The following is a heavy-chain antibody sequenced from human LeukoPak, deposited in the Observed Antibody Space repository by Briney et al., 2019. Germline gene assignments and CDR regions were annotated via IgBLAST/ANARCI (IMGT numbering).Heavy chain of an antibody. CDR1: GGTFSSYA. CDR3: ARSGWECSGGSCYLDY. D-gene: IGHD2-15*01. V-gene: IGHV1-69*04. CDR2: IIPIFGIA. Sequence: SMKVSCKASGGTFSSYAISWVRQAPGQGLEWMGRIIPIFGIANYAQKFQGRVTITADKSTSTAYMELSSLRSEDTAVYYCARSGWECSGGSCYLDYWGQGTLVTVSS. J-gene: IGHJ4*02.